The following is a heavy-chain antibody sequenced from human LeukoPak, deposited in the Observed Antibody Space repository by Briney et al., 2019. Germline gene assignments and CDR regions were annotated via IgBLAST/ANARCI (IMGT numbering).Heavy chain of an antibody. CDR3: ARDQHYDFWSGYYFDY. Sequence: APVKVSCKASGGTFSSYAISWVRQAPGQGLEWMGRIIPILGIANYAQKFQGRVTITADKSTSTAYMELSSLRSEDTAVYYCARDQHYDFWSGYYFDYWGQGTLVTVSS. D-gene: IGHD3-3*01. V-gene: IGHV1-69*04. CDR1: GGTFSSYA. CDR2: IIPILGIA. J-gene: IGHJ4*02.